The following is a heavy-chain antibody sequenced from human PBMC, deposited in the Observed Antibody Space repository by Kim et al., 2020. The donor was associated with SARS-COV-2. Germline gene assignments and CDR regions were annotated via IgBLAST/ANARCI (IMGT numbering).Heavy chain of an antibody. Sequence: GGSLRLSCAASGFTFSSYGMHWVRQAPGQGLEWVAVIWYDGSNKYYADSVKGRFTISRDNSKNTLYLQMNSLRAEDTAVYYCARDLSGTNGHLHYFYYGMDVWGRGTTVTVS. CDR3: ARDLSGTNGHLHYFYYGMDV. CDR2: IWYDGSNK. J-gene: IGHJ6*02. CDR1: GFTFSSYG. D-gene: IGHD1-1*01. V-gene: IGHV3-33*01.